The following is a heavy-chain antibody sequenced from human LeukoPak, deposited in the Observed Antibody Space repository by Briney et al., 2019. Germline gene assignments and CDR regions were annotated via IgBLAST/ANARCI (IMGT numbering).Heavy chain of an antibody. J-gene: IGHJ6*02. D-gene: IGHD1-1*01. V-gene: IGHV1-69*04. CDR2: IIPILGIA. Sequence: AASVTVSFKAPGGTFSIYAISWVRQAPGQGLEWMGRIIPILGIANYAQKFQGRVTITADKSTSTAYMELSSLRSEDTAVYYCARTGTTQNYYYGMDVWGQGTTVTVSS. CDR1: GGTFSIYA. CDR3: ARTGTTQNYYYGMDV.